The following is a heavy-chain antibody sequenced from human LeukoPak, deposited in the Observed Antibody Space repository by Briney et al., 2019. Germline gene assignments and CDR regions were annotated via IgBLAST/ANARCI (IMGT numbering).Heavy chain of an antibody. CDR1: GGSISSYY. CDR3: ARDRQTYYYDSSGYDAFDI. Sequence: PSETLSLTCTVSGGSISSYYWSWIRQPPGKGLEWIGYIYYSGSTNYNPFLKSRVTISVDTSKNQFSLKLSSVTAADTAVYYCARDRQTYYYDSSGYDAFDIWGQGTMVTVSS. D-gene: IGHD3-22*01. V-gene: IGHV4-59*01. J-gene: IGHJ3*02. CDR2: IYYSGST.